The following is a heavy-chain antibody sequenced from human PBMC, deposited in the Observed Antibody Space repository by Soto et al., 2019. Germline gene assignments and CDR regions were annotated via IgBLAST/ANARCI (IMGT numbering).Heavy chain of an antibody. CDR3: ARTHFYDSSGYPDLYYFDY. J-gene: IGHJ4*02. Sequence: SGPTLVNPTQTLTLTCTFSGFSLSTSGMCVSWIRQPPGKALEWLALIDWDDDKYYSTSLKTRLTISKDTSKNQVVLTMTNMDPVDTATYYCARTHFYDSSGYPDLYYFDYWGQGTLVTVSS. CDR2: IDWDDDK. V-gene: IGHV2-70*01. CDR1: GFSLSTSGMC. D-gene: IGHD3-22*01.